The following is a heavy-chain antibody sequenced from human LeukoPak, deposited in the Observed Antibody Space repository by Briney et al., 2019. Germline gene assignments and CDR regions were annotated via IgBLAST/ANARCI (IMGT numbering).Heavy chain of an antibody. CDR1: GYTFTSYG. Sequence: GASVKVSCKASGYTFTSYGISWVRLAPGQGLEWMGWISAYNGNTNFAQKLQDRVTMTTDTSTSTAYMELRSLRSDDTAVYYCARAEKPNWGNYYYYCMDVWGKGTTVTVSS. CDR3: ARAEKPNWGNYYYYCMDV. V-gene: IGHV1-18*01. J-gene: IGHJ6*03. CDR2: ISAYNGNT. D-gene: IGHD7-27*01.